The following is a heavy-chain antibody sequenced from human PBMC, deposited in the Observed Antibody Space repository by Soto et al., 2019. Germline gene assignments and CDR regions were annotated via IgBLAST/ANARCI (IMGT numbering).Heavy chain of an antibody. V-gene: IGHV1-18*01. CDR3: ATRGSSGWYPNWFDP. Sequence: QVQLVQSGAEVKKPGASVKVSCKDSGYTFTSYGISWVRQAPGQGLEWMGWISAYNGNTNYAQKLQGRVTMTTDTSTSSAYMELRSLRSDDTAVFYCATRGSSGWYPNWFDPWGQGTLATVSS. CDR1: GYTFTSYG. D-gene: IGHD6-19*01. CDR2: ISAYNGNT. J-gene: IGHJ5*02.